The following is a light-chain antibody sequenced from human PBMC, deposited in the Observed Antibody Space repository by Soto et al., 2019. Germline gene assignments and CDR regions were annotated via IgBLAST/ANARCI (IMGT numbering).Light chain of an antibody. CDR1: QSISSN. CDR3: QQYNNWPPVT. J-gene: IGKJ2*01. CDR2: DAS. Sequence: VVLTQSPATLSVSPGDRATLSCRASQSISSNLAWYQQKPGQSPRLLIYDASTRATGIPSRLSGSGSGTEFALTISGRQSEDFAVYYCQQYNNWPPVTFGQGTKVEIK. V-gene: IGKV3-15*01.